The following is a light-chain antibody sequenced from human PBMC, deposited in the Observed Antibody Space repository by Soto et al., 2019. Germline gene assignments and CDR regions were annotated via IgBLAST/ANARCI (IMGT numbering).Light chain of an antibody. Sequence: IQLTQSPSSLSASVGDRVTITCRASQGISSYLAWYQQRPGKAPKLLIYAASTLQSGVPSRFSGSGSGTDFTLTISSLQPEDFATYYCLQHNSYPLTFGPGTKVDIK. CDR1: QGISSY. CDR3: LQHNSYPLT. V-gene: IGKV1-9*01. J-gene: IGKJ3*01. CDR2: AAS.